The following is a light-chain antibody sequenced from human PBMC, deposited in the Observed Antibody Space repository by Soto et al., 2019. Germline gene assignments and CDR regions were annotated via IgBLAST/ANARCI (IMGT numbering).Light chain of an antibody. V-gene: IGLV3-21*02. CDR3: QVWDSSSDHYF. CDR2: EDS. CDR1: IGSKS. J-gene: IGLJ1*01. Sequence: SYELTQPPSVSVAPGQTARISCGGNIGSKSVHWYQQKSGQAPVLVVYEDSDRPSGIPERISGSNSGNTATLTISRVEAGDEADYYSQVWDSSSDHYFFGTGTKLTVL.